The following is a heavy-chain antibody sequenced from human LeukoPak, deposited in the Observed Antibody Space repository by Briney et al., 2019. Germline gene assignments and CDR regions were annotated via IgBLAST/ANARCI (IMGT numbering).Heavy chain of an antibody. Sequence: GGSLRLSCAASGFTFSTYGMHWVRQAPGKGLEWVAVVWYDGSNIHYVDSVKGRFTISRDNSKSTLYLQMNSLTAEDTAVYYCARGGYSGTYYFDYWGQGTLVSVSS. CDR2: VWYDGSNI. CDR3: ARGGYSGTYYFDY. V-gene: IGHV3-33*01. CDR1: GFTFSTYG. D-gene: IGHD1-26*01. J-gene: IGHJ4*02.